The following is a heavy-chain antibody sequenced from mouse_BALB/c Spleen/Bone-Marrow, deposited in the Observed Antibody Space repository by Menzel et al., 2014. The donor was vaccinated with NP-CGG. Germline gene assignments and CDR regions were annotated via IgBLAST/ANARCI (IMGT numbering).Heavy chain of an antibody. CDR1: GFTFSSFG. CDR3: SRSSSSSGYLDY. J-gene: IGHJ2*02. Sequence: EVMLVESGGGLVQPGGSRKLSCAASGFTFSSFGMHWVRQAPERGLEWVASISSGSITGYYADKVMGRFTISRDNPKNNLFLQMPTLRYEGTGIYYCSRSSSSSGYLDYWGQGTSLTVPS. CDR2: ISSGSITG. V-gene: IGHV5-17*02. D-gene: IGHD1-1*01.